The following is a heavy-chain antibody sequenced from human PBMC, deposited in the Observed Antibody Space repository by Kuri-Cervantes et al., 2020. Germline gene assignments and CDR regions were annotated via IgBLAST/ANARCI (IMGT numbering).Heavy chain of an antibody. CDR3: ATXGSGXXRYYFDY. Sequence: ASVKVXXXVSGYPXTELSMHWVRQAPXKGLEWMGGXDPXXGETIYXQXXQGRXTMTEDTSTDTXYMXLXSLXSXDTAXXXCATXGSGXXRYYFDYWGQGTLVTVSS. J-gene: IGHJ4*02. CDR1: GYPXTELS. CDR2: XDPXXGET. D-gene: IGHD2-15*01. V-gene: IGHV1-24*01.